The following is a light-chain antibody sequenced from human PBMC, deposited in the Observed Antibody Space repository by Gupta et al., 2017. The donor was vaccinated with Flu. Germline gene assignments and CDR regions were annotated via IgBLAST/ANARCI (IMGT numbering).Light chain of an antibody. V-gene: IGKV1-5*03. CDR1: QSLSSW. J-gene: IGKJ4*01. CDR3: QQYDSYSLT. Sequence: PSTLSAYVGDRVTITCRASQSLSSWLAWYQQKPGKAPNLLIYKASKLESGVPSRFSGSGSGTEFTLTISSLQPDDFATYYCQQYDSYSLTFGGGTKVEI. CDR2: KAS.